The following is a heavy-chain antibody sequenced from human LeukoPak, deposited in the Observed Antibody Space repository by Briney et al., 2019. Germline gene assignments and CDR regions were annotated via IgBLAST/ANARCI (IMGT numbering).Heavy chain of an antibody. V-gene: IGHV1-69*04. J-gene: IGHJ4*02. CDR2: IIPILGIA. CDR3: AVSGSYPVKTLLY. Sequence: ASVKVSCKASGGTFSSYAISWVRQGPGQGLEWMGRIIPILGIANYAQKFQGRVTITADKSTSTAYMELSSLRSEDTAVYYCAVSGSYPVKTLLYWGQGTLVTVSS. CDR1: GGTFSSYA. D-gene: IGHD1-26*01.